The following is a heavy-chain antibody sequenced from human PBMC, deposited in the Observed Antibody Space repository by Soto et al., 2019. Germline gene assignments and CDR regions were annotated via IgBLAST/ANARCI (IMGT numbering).Heavy chain of an antibody. Sequence: GESLKISCEASGYSFTSYWIGWVRQMPGKGLEWMRIIHPGDSDTKYSPSFQGQVTISVDTSITTAYLQWSSLKASDTAMYYCARTPGPEAAASLEYYYFYGMDVCGQGTTVTVYS. CDR1: GYSFTSYW. CDR3: ARTPGPEAAASLEYYYFYGMDV. J-gene: IGHJ6*02. V-gene: IGHV5-51*01. CDR2: IHPGDSDT. D-gene: IGHD2-2*01.